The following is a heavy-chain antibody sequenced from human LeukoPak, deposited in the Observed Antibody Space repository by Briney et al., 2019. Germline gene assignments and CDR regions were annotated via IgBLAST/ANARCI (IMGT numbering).Heavy chain of an antibody. CDR3: AVAVAGTHYYYGMDV. Sequence: GGSLRLSCAASGFTFNTYWMNWVRQAPGKGLEWVAVISYDGSNKYYADSAKGRFTISRDNSKNTLYLQMNSLRAEDTAVYYCAVAVAGTHYYYGMDVWGQGTTVTVSS. CDR1: GFTFNTYW. CDR2: ISYDGSNK. V-gene: IGHV3-30-3*01. D-gene: IGHD6-19*01. J-gene: IGHJ6*02.